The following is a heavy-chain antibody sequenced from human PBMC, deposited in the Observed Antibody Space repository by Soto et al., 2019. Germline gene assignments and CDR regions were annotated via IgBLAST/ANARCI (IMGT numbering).Heavy chain of an antibody. CDR1: GFTFRGYD. CDR2: IGTTGDT. D-gene: IGHD3-22*01. CDR3: ARAIGPTLFDY. V-gene: IGHV3-13*04. Sequence: PGGSLRLSCSASGFTFRGYDMHWVRQGTGKGLEWVSAIGTTGDTYYAGSVKGRFTISRENAKNSLYLQMNSLRAGDTAIYLCARAIGPTLFDYWGQGTLVTVSS. J-gene: IGHJ4*02.